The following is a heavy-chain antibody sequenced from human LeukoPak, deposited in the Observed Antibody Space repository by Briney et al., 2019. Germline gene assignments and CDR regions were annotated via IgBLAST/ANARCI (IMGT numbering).Heavy chain of an antibody. J-gene: IGHJ4*02. V-gene: IGHV3-7*01. Sequence: GGSLRLSCSASGFTFNFYFMSWVRRAPGKGLEWVASVKHDGSEKTYADSVNGRFTISRDNAKNSVYLQMDTLRAEDTAVYYCARAPQGSTPDYWGQGTLVSVSS. CDR3: ARAPQGSTPDY. CDR1: GFTFNFYF. CDR2: VKHDGSEK.